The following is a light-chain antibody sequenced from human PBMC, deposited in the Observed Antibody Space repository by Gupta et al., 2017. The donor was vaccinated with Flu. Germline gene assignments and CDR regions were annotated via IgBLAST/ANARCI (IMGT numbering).Light chain of an antibody. Sequence: DIQMTQSPSTLSASVGDRVTITYRASQSISSWLAWYHQKPGKAPKLLIYKASSLESGVPSRFSGSGSGTEFTLTISSLQPDDFATYYCQQYNSYSWTFGQVTKVEIK. CDR2: KAS. J-gene: IGKJ1*01. CDR1: QSISSW. V-gene: IGKV1-5*03. CDR3: QQYNSYSWT.